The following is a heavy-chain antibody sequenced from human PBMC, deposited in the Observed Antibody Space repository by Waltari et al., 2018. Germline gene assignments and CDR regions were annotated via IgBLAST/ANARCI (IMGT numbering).Heavy chain of an antibody. D-gene: IGHD1-26*01. J-gene: IGHJ6*02. CDR2: IIPFLHTS. CDR1: GATFNTYA. Sequence: QVQLVQSGAEVKKPGSSVKVSCTASGATFNTYAIPWLRQAPGQGLEWMGGIIPFLHTSNYAQKFQGRFTITADGSTSTAYMELSGLRSEDTAVYFCARVGGSYLGVDYFYYNMDVWGQGTSVTVSS. CDR3: ARVGGSYLGVDYFYYNMDV. V-gene: IGHV1-69*01.